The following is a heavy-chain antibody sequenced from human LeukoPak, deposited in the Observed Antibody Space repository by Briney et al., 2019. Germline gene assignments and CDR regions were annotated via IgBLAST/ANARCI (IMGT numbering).Heavy chain of an antibody. Sequence: GTSLRLSCAASGFTFSDYGFHWVRQAPAKGLEWVAVFWYDGSKEYYADSVKGRFTMSRDNSKNTLYLQMNSVRTEDTAVYFCAKRGVVIRVILVGFHKEAYYFDSWGQGALVTVST. V-gene: IGHV3-33*06. CDR3: AKRGVVIRVILVGFHKEAYYFDS. J-gene: IGHJ4*02. CDR2: FWYDGSKE. CDR1: GFTFSDYG. D-gene: IGHD3-22*01.